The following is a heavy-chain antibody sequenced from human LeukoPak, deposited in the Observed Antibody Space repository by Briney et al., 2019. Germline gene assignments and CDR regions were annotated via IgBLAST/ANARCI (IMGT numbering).Heavy chain of an antibody. Sequence: SETLSLTCAVSGASISSHYWSWIRQPPGKGLDWIGYTSGSIRYNPSLKSRVAVSVDPSQNQVSLSLTSVNAADTAVYYCARVLAIFGLDTTDFYMDVWGKGTTVTVSS. CDR3: ARVLAIFGLDTTDFYMDV. CDR2: TSGSI. J-gene: IGHJ6*03. D-gene: IGHD3/OR15-3a*01. CDR1: GASISSHY. V-gene: IGHV4-59*11.